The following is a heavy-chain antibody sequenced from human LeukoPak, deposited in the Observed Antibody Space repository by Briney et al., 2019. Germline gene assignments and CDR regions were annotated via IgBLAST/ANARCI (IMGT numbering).Heavy chain of an antibody. D-gene: IGHD3-22*01. V-gene: IGHV1-3*01. CDR1: GYTFTNYY. CDR2: INGGSGNT. Sequence: ASVKVSCKASGYTFTNYYIHWLRQAPGQRLDWMGWINGGSGNTKYSPEFQGRVTITRDTSASTGYMELSSLRSEDTAVYYCANPRYDSSGYYYVDWGQGTLVTVSS. J-gene: IGHJ4*02. CDR3: ANPRYDSSGYYYVD.